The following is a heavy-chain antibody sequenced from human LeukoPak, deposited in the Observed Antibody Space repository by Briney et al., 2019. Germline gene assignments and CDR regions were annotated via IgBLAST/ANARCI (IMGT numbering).Heavy chain of an antibody. D-gene: IGHD6-13*01. CDR1: GFTFDDYA. CDR2: ISWNSGSI. CDR3: AKDRGSYSSSWYIPHWFDP. V-gene: IGHV3-9*01. J-gene: IGHJ5*02. Sequence: GRSLRLSCAASGFTFDDYAMHWVRQAPGKGLEWVSGISWNSGSIGYADSVKGRFTISRDNAKNSLYLQMNSLRAEDTALYYCAKDRGSYSSSWYIPHWFDPWGQGTLVTVSS.